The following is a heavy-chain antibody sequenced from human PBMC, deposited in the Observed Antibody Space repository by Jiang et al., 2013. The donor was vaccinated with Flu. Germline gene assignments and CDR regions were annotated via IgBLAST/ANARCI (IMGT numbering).Heavy chain of an antibody. CDR1: GFTFSNAW. V-gene: IGHV3-15*01. Sequence: QLVESGGGLVKPGGSLRLSCVASGFTFSNAWMSWVRQAPGKGLEWVGRIKSKTDGGTTHNAAPVKGRFTISRDDSKNTLYLQMNSLRTEDTAVYYCTTDRNSGWFDPWGQGTLVTVSS. CDR2: IKSKTDGGTT. J-gene: IGHJ5*02. D-gene: IGHD4-23*01. CDR3: TTDRNSGWFDP.